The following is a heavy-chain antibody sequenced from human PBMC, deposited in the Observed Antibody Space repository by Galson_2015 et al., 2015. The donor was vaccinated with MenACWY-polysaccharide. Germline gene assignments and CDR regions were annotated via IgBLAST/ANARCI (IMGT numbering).Heavy chain of an antibody. V-gene: IGHV3-33*01. CDR3: AREGSRIVFHAFDT. CDR2: IQYDGSKI. CDR1: GSRFSHSG. D-gene: IGHD6-13*01. Sequence: LRLSCAASGSRFSHSGLHWVRQAPGKGLEWVAVIQYDGSKIVYADSVKGRFTISRDNSKNTLFLEMNSLGAEDTAVYYCAREGSRIVFHAFDTWGQGTMVTVSS. J-gene: IGHJ3*02.